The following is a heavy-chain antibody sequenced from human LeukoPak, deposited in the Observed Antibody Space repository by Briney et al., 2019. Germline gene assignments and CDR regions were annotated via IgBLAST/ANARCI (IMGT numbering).Heavy chain of an antibody. J-gene: IGHJ4*02. V-gene: IGHV3-33*01. CDR2: IWYDGSDK. Sequence: GGSLRLSCAASGFTFSSHGMHWVRQAPGKRLEWVAVIWYDGSDKYYADSVKGRFTISRDNSKNTLYLQMTSLRADDTAVYYCARDRVLHYFDYWGQGALVTVPS. CDR3: ARDRVLHYFDY. D-gene: IGHD3-16*01. CDR1: GFTFSSHG.